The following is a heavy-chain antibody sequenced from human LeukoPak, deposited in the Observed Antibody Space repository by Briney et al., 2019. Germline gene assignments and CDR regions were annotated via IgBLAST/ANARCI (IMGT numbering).Heavy chain of an antibody. CDR2: INPNSGGT. CDR1: GYTFTGYY. CDR3: ARGGSGYDWGYYYYMDV. D-gene: IGHD5-12*01. Sequence: GASVKVSCKASGYTFTGYYMHWVRQAPGQGLEWMGWINPNSGGTNYAQKFQGRVTMTRDTSISTAYMELSRLRSDDTAVYYCARGGSGYDWGYYYYMDVWGKGTTVTVSS. V-gene: IGHV1-2*02. J-gene: IGHJ6*03.